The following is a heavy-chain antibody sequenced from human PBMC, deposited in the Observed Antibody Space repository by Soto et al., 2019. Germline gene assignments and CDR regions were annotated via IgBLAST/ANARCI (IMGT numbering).Heavy chain of an antibody. V-gene: IGHV4-30-4*01. CDR3: ASSRVDTDMVRFDY. D-gene: IGHD5-18*01. CDR2: IYSSGST. CDR1: GGSISSGDYY. Sequence: QVQLQESGPGLVKPSQTLSLTCTVSGGSISSGDYYWSWIRQPPGKALEWIGYIYSSGSTYYNPSLQRRVTISVDTSRNQFSLKLSSVTAADTAVYYCASSRVDTDMVRFDYWGQGTLVAVSS. J-gene: IGHJ4*02.